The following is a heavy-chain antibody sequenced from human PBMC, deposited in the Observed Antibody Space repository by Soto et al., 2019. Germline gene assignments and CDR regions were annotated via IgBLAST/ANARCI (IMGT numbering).Heavy chain of an antibody. CDR2: LSSNGIGT. CDR1: GFTVSSFG. D-gene: IGHD6-13*01. CDR3: VKDMGQAAVGIRYPYGLDV. V-gene: IGHV3-64D*06. Sequence: VGSLRLSCSGSGFTVSSFGMHWVRQAPGKGLEHVSTLSSNGIGTYYADSVKGRFTFSRDTSKNTLYLQMSSLRTEDTAVYYCVKDMGQAAVGIRYPYGLDVWGLGTTVTVSS. J-gene: IGHJ6*02.